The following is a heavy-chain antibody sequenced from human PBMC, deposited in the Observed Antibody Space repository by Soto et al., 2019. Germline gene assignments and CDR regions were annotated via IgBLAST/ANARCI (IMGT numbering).Heavy chain of an antibody. V-gene: IGHV1-18*01. D-gene: IGHD3-10*01. J-gene: IGHJ6*02. CDR2: ISAYNGNT. CDR3: ARDSAFYGSGAWYYGMDV. Sequence: QVQLVQSGAEVKKPGASVKVSCKASGYTFTSYGISWVRQAPGQGLEWMGWISAYNGNTNYAQKLQGRVTMTTDTXTXTXXMELRSLRSDDTAVYYCARDSAFYGSGAWYYGMDVWGQGTTVTVSS. CDR1: GYTFTSYG.